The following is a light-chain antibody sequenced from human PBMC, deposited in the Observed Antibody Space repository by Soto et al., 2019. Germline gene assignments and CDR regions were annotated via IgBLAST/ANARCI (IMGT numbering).Light chain of an antibody. CDR3: QQCDTPPFT. V-gene: IGKV1-33*01. CDR1: QDISKY. CDR2: EVS. Sequence: DIQMTQSPSSLSASVGDRVTITCQANQDISKYLNWYQQRPGKAPNLLISEVSNLETGVPSVFSGAGSGTYFNLTISSLQPEHIATYYCQQCDTPPFTFGLGTKLVIK. J-gene: IGKJ2*01.